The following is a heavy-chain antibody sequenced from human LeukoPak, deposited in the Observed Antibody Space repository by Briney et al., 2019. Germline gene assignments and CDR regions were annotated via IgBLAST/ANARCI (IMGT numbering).Heavy chain of an antibody. D-gene: IGHD6-13*01. Sequence: GSLRLSCAASGFTFSSYSMNWVRQPPGKGLEWIGEINHSGSTNYNPSLKSRVAISVDTSKNQFSLKLSSVTAADTAVYYCAGCIAAAGFYYYYYYMDVWGKGTTVTVSS. CDR3: AGCIAAAGFYYYYYYMDV. CDR2: INHSGST. V-gene: IGHV4-34*08. J-gene: IGHJ6*03. CDR1: GFTFSSYS.